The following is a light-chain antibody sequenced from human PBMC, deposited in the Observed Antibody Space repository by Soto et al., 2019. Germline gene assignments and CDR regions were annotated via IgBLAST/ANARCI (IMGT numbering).Light chain of an antibody. CDR1: QSISSW. Sequence: DIQMTQSPSTLSASVGDRVTITCRASQSISSWLAWYQQKPGKAPKLLIYDASSLESGVPSRFSGSGSGTEFTLTISSLQPDDFATYYCQQYDSYSSFTFGGGTKVDIK. J-gene: IGKJ4*01. V-gene: IGKV1-5*01. CDR2: DAS. CDR3: QQYDSYSSFT.